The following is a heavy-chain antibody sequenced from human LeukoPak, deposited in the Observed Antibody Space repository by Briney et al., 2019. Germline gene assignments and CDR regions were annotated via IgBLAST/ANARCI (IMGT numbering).Heavy chain of an antibody. V-gene: IGHV3-74*01. CDR2: IDTDGRTT. Sequence: GGSLRLSCAASGFPFSSYTMHWARQAPGKGLEWVSRIDTDGRTTSYADSVKGRFTISRDNVQNTLYLQMNSLRAEDTAVYYCARDVGGAGSYWGQGTLVTVSS. CDR3: ARDVGGAGSY. CDR1: GFPFSSYT. D-gene: IGHD3-10*01. J-gene: IGHJ4*02.